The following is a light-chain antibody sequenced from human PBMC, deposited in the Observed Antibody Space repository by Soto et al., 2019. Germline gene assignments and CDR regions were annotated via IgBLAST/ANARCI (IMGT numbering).Light chain of an antibody. CDR2: GNS. CDR1: SSNIGAGYD. Sequence: QSVLTQPHSVAGAPGQRVTISCTGSSSNIGAGYDVHWYPHLPGTAPKLLIYGNSNRPSGVPDRFSGSKSGTSASLAITGLQAEDEADYYCQSYDSSLSGYVVFGGGTKLTVL. J-gene: IGLJ2*01. V-gene: IGLV1-40*01. CDR3: QSYDSSLSGYVV.